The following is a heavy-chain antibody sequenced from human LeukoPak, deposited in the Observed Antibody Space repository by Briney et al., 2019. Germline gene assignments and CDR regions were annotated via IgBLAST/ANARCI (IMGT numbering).Heavy chain of an antibody. Sequence: PSETLSLTCAVSGGSISSNYWWIWVRQPPGKGLEWIGEIFHGGRTTYNPSLKSRVTISVDTSKNQFSLHLSSVTAADTAVYYCARQRLVHFDYWGPGSLVTVSS. V-gene: IGHV4-4*02. D-gene: IGHD6-13*01. CDR3: ARQRLVHFDY. J-gene: IGHJ4*02. CDR1: GGSISSNYW. CDR2: IFHGGRT.